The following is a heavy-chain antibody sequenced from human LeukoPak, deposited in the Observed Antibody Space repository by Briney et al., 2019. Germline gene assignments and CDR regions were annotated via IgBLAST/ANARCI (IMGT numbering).Heavy chain of an antibody. CDR3: ARDLIYSSSLTPLYYYYGMDV. CDR1: GYTFTGYY. J-gene: IGHJ6*02. CDR2: INPNSGGT. V-gene: IGHV1-2*02. D-gene: IGHD6-13*01. Sequence: ASVKVSCKASGYTFTGYYMHWVRQAPGQGLEWMGWINPNSGGTNYAQKFPGRVTMTRDTSISTAYMELSRLRSDDTAVYYCARDLIYSSSLTPLYYYYGMDVWGQGTTVTVSS.